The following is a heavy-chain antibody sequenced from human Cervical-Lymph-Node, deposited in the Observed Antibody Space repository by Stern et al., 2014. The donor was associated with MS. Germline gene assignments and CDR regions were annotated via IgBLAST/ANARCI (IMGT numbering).Heavy chain of an antibody. J-gene: IGHJ3*01. CDR3: AGYGVKYDAFDV. V-gene: IGHV3-72*01. D-gene: IGHD4-23*01. CDR1: GFIFSDHY. Sequence: QLVQSGGGLVQPGGSLRLSCVVSGFIFSDHYMDWVRQAPGKGLEWVGRSRNKANGYTTEYAAPVKGRFTVSRDDSRNSLYLQMNSLKTEDTAVYYCAGYGVKYDAFDVWGQGTMVTVSS. CDR2: SRNKANGYTT.